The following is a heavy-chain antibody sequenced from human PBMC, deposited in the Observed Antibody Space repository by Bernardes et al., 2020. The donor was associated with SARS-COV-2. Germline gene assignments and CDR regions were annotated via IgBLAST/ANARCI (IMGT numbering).Heavy chain of an antibody. Sequence: ASVKVSCKTSGYTFPNFDISWVRQAPGQGLEWMGWIDTYNGDTIYSQKLQGRLTMTRDTSTSTAYMELKSLRSDDTAVYYCARVGTWVRGRGPCDSWGPGTRVTVSA. CDR2: IDTYNGDT. D-gene: IGHD1-7*01. CDR3: ARVGTWVRGRGPCDS. V-gene: IGHV1-18*01. CDR1: GYTFPNFD. J-gene: IGHJ4*02.